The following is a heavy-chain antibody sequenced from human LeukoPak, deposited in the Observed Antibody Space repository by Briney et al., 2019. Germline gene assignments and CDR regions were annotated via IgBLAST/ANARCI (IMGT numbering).Heavy chain of an antibody. Sequence: GASVKVSCKASGYTFTNYGVSWVRQAPGQGLEWMGWICGYNGNTNYAQKLQGRLTMTTDTSTSTAYMELRSLRSDDTAVYYCATDLDGSGSYYYWGQGTLVTVSS. CDR2: ICGYNGNT. CDR3: ATDLDGSGSYYY. CDR1: GYTFTNYG. V-gene: IGHV1-18*01. D-gene: IGHD3-10*01. J-gene: IGHJ4*02.